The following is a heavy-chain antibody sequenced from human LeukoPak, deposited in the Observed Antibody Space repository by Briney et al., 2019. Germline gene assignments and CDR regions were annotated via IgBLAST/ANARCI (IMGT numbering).Heavy chain of an antibody. Sequence: EASVKVSCKASGYTFTSYYMHWVRQAPGQGLEWMGLINPTGGSTGYAQKFQGRVTMTRDMSTSTDYMELSSLRSDDTAVYYCATGGSGIAAHWGQGTLVTVSS. CDR2: INPTGGST. CDR3: ATGGSGIAAH. V-gene: IGHV1-46*01. J-gene: IGHJ4*02. CDR1: GYTFTSYY. D-gene: IGHD6-13*01.